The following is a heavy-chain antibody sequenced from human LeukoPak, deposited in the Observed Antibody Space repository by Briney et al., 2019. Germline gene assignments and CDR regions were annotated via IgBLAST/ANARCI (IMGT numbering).Heavy chain of an antibody. CDR3: AREASSSGWLNFDY. J-gene: IGHJ4*02. CDR1: GGSISSYY. CDR2: IYTSGST. Sequence: SETLSLTCTVSGGSISSYYWSWIRQPAGKGLEWIGRIYTSGSTNYNPSLKSRVTMSVDTSKNQFSLKLSSVTAADTAVYYCAREASSSGWLNFDYWGQGTLVTVSS. D-gene: IGHD6-19*01. V-gene: IGHV4-4*07.